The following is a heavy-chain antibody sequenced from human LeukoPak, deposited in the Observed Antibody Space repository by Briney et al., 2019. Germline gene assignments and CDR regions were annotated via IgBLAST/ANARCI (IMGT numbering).Heavy chain of an antibody. CDR3: ARGRGYSYGTDFDY. D-gene: IGHD5-18*01. Sequence: GESLKISCKGPGYTFTNYWIGWVRQMPGKGLEWMGIIYPGDSDTRYSPSFQGLVTISADKSISTAHLQWRSLKASDSAMYYCARGRGYSYGTDFDYWGQGTLVTVSS. V-gene: IGHV5-51*01. J-gene: IGHJ4*02. CDR2: IYPGDSDT. CDR1: GYTFTNYW.